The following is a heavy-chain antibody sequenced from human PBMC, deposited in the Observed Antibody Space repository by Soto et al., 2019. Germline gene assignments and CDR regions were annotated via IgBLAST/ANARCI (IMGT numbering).Heavy chain of an antibody. Sequence: PSETVSLTXTVSGGSISSSSYYWRWIRQPPGKGLEWIGSIYYSGSTYYNPSLKSLVTISVDTSKNQFSLKLSSVTAADTAVYYGARLSRRGFPNTFYYGMDVWGQGTTVTVSS. CDR1: GGSISSSSYY. CDR2: IYYSGST. V-gene: IGHV4-39*01. CDR3: ARLSRRGFPNTFYYGMDV. J-gene: IGHJ6*02. D-gene: IGHD3-10*01.